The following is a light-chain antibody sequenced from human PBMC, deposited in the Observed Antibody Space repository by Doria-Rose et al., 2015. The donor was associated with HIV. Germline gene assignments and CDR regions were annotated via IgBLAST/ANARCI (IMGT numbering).Light chain of an antibody. CDR2: DGS. J-gene: IGKJ1*01. Sequence: EIVMTQSPGTLSLSPGEGATLSCRAGQSFSSTYLAWYQQKPGQAPSLLIYDGSTRATGIPDRFSASGSGTDFTLIINRLEPEDFALYYCHQYGTSWTFGRGTKVEI. CDR1: QSFSSTY. CDR3: HQYGTSWT. V-gene: IGKV3-20*01.